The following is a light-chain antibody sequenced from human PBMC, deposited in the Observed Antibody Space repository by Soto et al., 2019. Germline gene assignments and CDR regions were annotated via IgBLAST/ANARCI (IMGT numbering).Light chain of an antibody. CDR3: QPYDFSMRGSV. V-gene: IGLV1-40*01. Sequence: HSVLTQPPSVSGAPGQRVTIYCTGSSYNIGAGYDVHWYQQLPGTAPKLLIYGNSNRPSGGPDRFSGSKSGTSGSLATTGIQAEDEADYPYQPYDFSMRGSVFGGGTKLTVL. CDR1: SYNIGAGYD. CDR2: GNS. J-gene: IGLJ3*02.